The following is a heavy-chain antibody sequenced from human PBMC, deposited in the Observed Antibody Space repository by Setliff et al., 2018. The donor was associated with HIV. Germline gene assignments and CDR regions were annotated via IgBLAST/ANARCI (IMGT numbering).Heavy chain of an antibody. V-gene: IGHV1-46*01. Sequence: ASVKVSCKASGYTFSSYYMHWVRQAPGQGLEWMGIINPSGGSTSYAQKFQGRVTMTRDTSTSTVYMELSSLRSEDTAVYYCARDYDILTGYTDYYYMDVWGKGTTVTV. J-gene: IGHJ6*03. CDR2: INPSGGST. D-gene: IGHD3-9*01. CDR3: ARDYDILTGYTDYYYMDV. CDR1: GYTFSSYY.